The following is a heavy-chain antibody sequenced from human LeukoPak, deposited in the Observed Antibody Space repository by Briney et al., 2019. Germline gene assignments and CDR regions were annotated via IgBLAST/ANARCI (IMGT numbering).Heavy chain of an antibody. Sequence: PGGSLRLSCAASGFTFDDYAMHWVRQAPGKGLEWVSGISWNSGSTYYADSVKGRFTISRDNSKNTLYLQMNSLRAEDTAVYYCAKDRRIVVVPAAGDYWGQGTLVTVSS. CDR3: AKDRRIVVVPAAGDY. D-gene: IGHD2-2*01. J-gene: IGHJ4*02. CDR1: GFTFDDYA. V-gene: IGHV3-23*01. CDR2: ISWNSGST.